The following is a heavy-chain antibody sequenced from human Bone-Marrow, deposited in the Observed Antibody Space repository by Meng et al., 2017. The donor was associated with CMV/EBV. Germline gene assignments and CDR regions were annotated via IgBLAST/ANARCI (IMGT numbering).Heavy chain of an antibody. V-gene: IGHV1-69*05. CDR3: ARDSPLLDITMVRDYGMDV. Sequence: FSSSAISWVRQAPGQGLEWMGEIIPRFASANVAQKFQGRVTLTTDKSTTTTYMEMSRLRSEDTAVYYCARDSPLLDITMVRDYGMDVWGQGTTVTVSS. CDR2: IIPRFASA. J-gene: IGHJ6*02. D-gene: IGHD3-10*01. CDR1: FSSSA.